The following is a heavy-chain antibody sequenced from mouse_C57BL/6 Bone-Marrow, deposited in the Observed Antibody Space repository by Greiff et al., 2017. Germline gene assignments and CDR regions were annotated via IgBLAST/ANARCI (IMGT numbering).Heavy chain of an antibody. D-gene: IGHD1-1*01. CDR3: ARSFTTVVIDY. CDR1: GYTFTSYW. V-gene: IGHV1-7*01. J-gene: IGHJ2*01. CDR2: INPSSGYT. Sequence: QVQLQQSGAELAKPGASVKLSCKASGYTFTSYWMHWVKQRPGQGLEWIGYINPSSGYTKYNQKFKDKATLTADKSSCTAYMQLSRLTYEDSAVYYCARSFTTVVIDYWGQGTTLTVSS.